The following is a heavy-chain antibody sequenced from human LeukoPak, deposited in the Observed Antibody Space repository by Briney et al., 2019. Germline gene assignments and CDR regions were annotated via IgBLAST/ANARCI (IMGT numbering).Heavy chain of an antibody. CDR2: INHSGST. CDR3: ARGLWELLSYNWFDP. CDR1: GGSFSGYY. D-gene: IGHD1-26*01. V-gene: IGHV4-34*01. Sequence: SETLSLTCAVYGGSFSGYYWSWIRQPPGKGLEWIGEINHSGSTNYNPSLKSRVTISVDTSKNQFSLKLSSVTAADTAVYYCARGLWELLSYNWFDPWGQGTLVTVSS. J-gene: IGHJ5*02.